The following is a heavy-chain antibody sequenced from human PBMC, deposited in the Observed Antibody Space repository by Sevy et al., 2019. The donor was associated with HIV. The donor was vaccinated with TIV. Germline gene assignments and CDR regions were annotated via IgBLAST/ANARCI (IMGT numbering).Heavy chain of an antibody. Sequence: GGSLRLSCAASGFTFSSYGMHWVRQAPGKGLEWVAFIRYDGSNKYYADSVKGRFTISRDNSKNTLYLQMNSLRVEDTAVYYCARDLPPSATIVPHFDYWGQGTLVTVSS. J-gene: IGHJ4*02. CDR1: GFTFSSYG. D-gene: IGHD1-26*01. CDR2: IRYDGSNK. V-gene: IGHV3-30*02. CDR3: ARDLPPSATIVPHFDY.